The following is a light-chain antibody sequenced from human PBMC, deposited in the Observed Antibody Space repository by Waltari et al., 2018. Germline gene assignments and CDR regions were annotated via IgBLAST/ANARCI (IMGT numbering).Light chain of an antibody. J-gene: IGKJ5*01. CDR3: RQHSSWAPIT. CDR1: QSVSSH. CDR2: EAS. V-gene: IGKV3-15*01. Sequence: CRESQSVSSHVAGYQQATGQPARVLIYEASTRAADVPPRFISGRSGTQYTITISSLQPEDVAVDYCRQHSSWAPITFGQGTRL.